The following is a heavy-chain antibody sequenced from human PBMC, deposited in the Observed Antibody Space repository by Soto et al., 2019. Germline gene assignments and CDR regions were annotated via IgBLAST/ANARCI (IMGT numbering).Heavy chain of an antibody. CDR3: ARRAYCGGDCYSYYYYGMDV. CDR2: IWYDGSNK. J-gene: IGHJ6*02. Sequence: GGSLRLSCAASGFTFSSYGMHWVRQAPGKGLEWVAVIWYDGSNKYYADSVKGRFTISRDNSKNTLYLQMNSLRAEDTAVYYCARRAYCGGDCYSYYYYGMDVWGQGTTVTVSS. V-gene: IGHV3-33*01. CDR1: GFTFSSYG. D-gene: IGHD2-21*02.